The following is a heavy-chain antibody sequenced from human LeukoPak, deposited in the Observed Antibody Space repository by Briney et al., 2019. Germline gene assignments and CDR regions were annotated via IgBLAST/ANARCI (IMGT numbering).Heavy chain of an antibody. CDR1: GYTFTGYY. V-gene: IGHV1-69*05. Sequence: SVKVSCKASGYTFTGYYMHYVRQAPGQGLEWMGRIIPIFGTANYAQKFQGRVTITTDESTSTAYMELSSLRSEDTAVYYCAREGSIHSNDYWGQGTLVTVSS. CDR2: IIPIFGTA. J-gene: IGHJ4*02. D-gene: IGHD2-15*01. CDR3: AREGSIHSNDY.